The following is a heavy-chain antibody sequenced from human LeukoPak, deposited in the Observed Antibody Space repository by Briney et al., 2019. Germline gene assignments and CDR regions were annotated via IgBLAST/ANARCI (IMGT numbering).Heavy chain of an antibody. CDR1: GGSISSGGYS. CDR2: IYHSGST. J-gene: IGHJ4*02. V-gene: IGHV4-30-2*01. D-gene: IGHD1-14*01. CDR3: AREDDRKLYIDY. Sequence: PSQTLSLTCAVSGGSISSGGYSWSWIRQPPGKGLEWIGYIYHSGSTYYNPSLKSRVTISEDRSKNQFSLKLSSVTAADTAVYYCAREDDRKLYIDYWGQGTLVTVSS.